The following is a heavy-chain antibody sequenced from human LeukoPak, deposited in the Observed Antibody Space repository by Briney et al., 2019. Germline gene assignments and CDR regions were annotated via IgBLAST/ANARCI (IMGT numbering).Heavy chain of an antibody. CDR3: ARRKIAAAGSAEYFQH. CDR1: GFTFDDYA. D-gene: IGHD6-13*01. Sequence: GGSLRLSCAASGFTFDDYAMHWVRQAPGKGLEWVSGISWNSGSIGYADSVKGRFTISRDNSKNTLYLQMNSLRAEDTAVYYCARRKIAAAGSAEYFQHWGQGTLVTVSS. CDR2: ISWNSGSI. J-gene: IGHJ1*01. V-gene: IGHV3-9*01.